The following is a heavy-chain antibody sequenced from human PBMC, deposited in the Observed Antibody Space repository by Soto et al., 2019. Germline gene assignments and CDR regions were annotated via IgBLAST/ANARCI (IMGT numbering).Heavy chain of an antibody. CDR3: ARVNDFWSGYYRPDY. CDR1: GFTFSDYY. J-gene: IGHJ4*02. V-gene: IGHV3-11*01. Sequence: QVQLVESGGGVVKPGGSLRLSCAASGFTFSDYYMSWIRQAPGQGLEWVSDISSSGSTIYYADSVKGRFTISRDNAKNSLYLQMNSLRAEDTAVYYCARVNDFWSGYYRPDYWGQGTLVTVSS. CDR2: ISSSGSTI. D-gene: IGHD3-3*01.